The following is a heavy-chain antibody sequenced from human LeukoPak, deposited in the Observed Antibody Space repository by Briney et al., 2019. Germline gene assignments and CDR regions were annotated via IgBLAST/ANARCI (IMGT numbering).Heavy chain of an antibody. CDR1: GYTLTSYD. CDR3: ARGRRDSGYDPDFDY. V-gene: IGHV1-8*01. Sequence: GASVKVSCKASGYTLTSYDINWVRQATGQGLEWMGWMNPNSGNTGYAQKFQGRVTMTRNTSISTAYMELSSLRSEDTAVYYCARGRRDSGYDPDFDYWGQGTLVTVSS. CDR2: MNPNSGNT. D-gene: IGHD5-12*01. J-gene: IGHJ4*02.